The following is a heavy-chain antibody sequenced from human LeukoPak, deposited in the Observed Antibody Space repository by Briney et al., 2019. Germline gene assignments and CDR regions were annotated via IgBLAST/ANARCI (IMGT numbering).Heavy chain of an antibody. D-gene: IGHD2-2*01. Sequence: ASVKVSCKASGYTFTSYDINWVRQATGQGLEWMGWINPNSGGTNYAQKFQGRVTMTRDTSISTAYMELSRLRSDDTAVYYCARRVIVVVPAAIDAFDIWGQGTMVTVSS. CDR3: ARRVIVVVPAAIDAFDI. CDR2: INPNSGGT. J-gene: IGHJ3*02. CDR1: GYTFTSYD. V-gene: IGHV1-2*02.